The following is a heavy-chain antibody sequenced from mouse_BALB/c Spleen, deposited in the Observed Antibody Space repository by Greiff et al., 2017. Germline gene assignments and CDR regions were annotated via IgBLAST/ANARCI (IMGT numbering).Heavy chain of an antibody. D-gene: IGHD4-1*01. CDR2: ISYSGST. Sequence: EVHLVESGPSLVKPSQTLSLTCSVTGDSITSGYWNWIRKFPGNKLEYMGYISYSGSTYYNPSLKSRISITRDTSKNQYYLQLNSVTTEDTATYYCARIPQLTGKGFDYWGQGTTLTVSS. J-gene: IGHJ2*01. CDR3: ARIPQLTGKGFDY. V-gene: IGHV3-8*02. CDR1: GDSITSGY.